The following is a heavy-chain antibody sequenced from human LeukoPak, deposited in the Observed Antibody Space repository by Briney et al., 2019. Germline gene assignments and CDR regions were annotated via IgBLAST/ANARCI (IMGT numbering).Heavy chain of an antibody. CDR1: GFTFSSYA. CDR3: ARDHQWALDY. V-gene: IGHV3-30-3*01. CDR2: ISYDGSNK. Sequence: SGGSLRLSCAASGFTFSSYAMHWVRQAPGKGLEWVAVISYDGSNKYYADSVKGRFTISRDNSKNTLSLQMNSLRAEDTAVYYCARDHQWALDYWGQGILVTVSS. D-gene: IGHD1-26*01. J-gene: IGHJ4*02.